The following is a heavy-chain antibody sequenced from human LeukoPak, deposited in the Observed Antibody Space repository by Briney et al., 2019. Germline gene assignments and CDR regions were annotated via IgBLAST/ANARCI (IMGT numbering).Heavy chain of an antibody. CDR2: IYSGDSDT. CDR1: GYSFTNYW. D-gene: IGHD6-13*01. J-gene: IGHJ4*02. CDR3: ASSSSSWYLFDY. Sequence: GESLKISSKGSGYSFTNYWIGWVRQMPGKALEWMGIIYSGDSDTRYSPSFQGHVTISADKSIGTAYLHWSSLEASDTAMYYCASSSSSWYLFDYWGQGTLVTVSS. V-gene: IGHV5-51*01.